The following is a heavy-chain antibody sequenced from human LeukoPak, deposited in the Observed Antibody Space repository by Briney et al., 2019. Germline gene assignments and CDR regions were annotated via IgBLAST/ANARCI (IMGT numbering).Heavy chain of an antibody. CDR1: GFTFSHYA. CDR2: ISHNGNT. J-gene: IGHJ5*02. D-gene: IGHD1-14*01. CDR3: SGGKT. V-gene: IGHV3-30*09. Sequence: GGSLRLSCATSGFTFSHYAIHWIRQAPGKGLEWVAVISHNGNTNHADSVKGRFAMSRDNSNNTAFLEMSGMSAEDTAVYYCSGGKTWGQGTLVTVSS.